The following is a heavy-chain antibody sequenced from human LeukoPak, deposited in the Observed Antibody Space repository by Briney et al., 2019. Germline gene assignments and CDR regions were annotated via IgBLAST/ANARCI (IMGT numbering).Heavy chain of an antibody. J-gene: IGHJ5*02. CDR3: ARRPRAGWFDP. CDR2: IYYSGST. V-gene: IGHV4-39*01. Sequence: SETLSLTCTVSGGSIRSSSYYWGWIRQPPGKGLEWIGIIYYSGSTYYNPSLKSRVTISVDTSKNQFSLKLRSVTAADTAVYYCARRPRAGWFDPWGQGTLVTVSS. CDR1: GGSIRSSSYY.